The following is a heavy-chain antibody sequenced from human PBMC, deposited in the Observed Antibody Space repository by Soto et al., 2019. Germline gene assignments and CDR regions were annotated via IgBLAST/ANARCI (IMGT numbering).Heavy chain of an antibody. J-gene: IGHJ4*02. CDR1: GGTFSSYT. CDR3: ASSIFGVVIIPDY. Sequence: SVKVSCKASGGTFSSYTISWVRQAPGQGLEWMGRIIPILGIANYAQKFQGRVTITADKSTSTAYMELSSLRSEDTAVYYCASSIFGVVIIPDYWGQGTLVTVSS. D-gene: IGHD3-3*01. V-gene: IGHV1-69*02. CDR2: IIPILGIA.